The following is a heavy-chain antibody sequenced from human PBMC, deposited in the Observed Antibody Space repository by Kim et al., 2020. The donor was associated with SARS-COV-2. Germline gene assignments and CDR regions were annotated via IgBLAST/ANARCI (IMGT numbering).Heavy chain of an antibody. V-gene: IGHV7-4-1*02. CDR1: GYTFTSYA. D-gene: IGHD3-16*01. CDR2: INTNTGNP. J-gene: IGHJ4*02. CDR3: AREMITFGGVKGGVDF. Sequence: ASVKVSCKASGYTFTSYAMNWVRQAPGQGLEWMGWINTNTGNPTYAQGFTGRFVFSLDTSVSTAYLQISSLKAEDTAVYYCAREMITFGGVKGGVDFWGQGTLVTDSS.